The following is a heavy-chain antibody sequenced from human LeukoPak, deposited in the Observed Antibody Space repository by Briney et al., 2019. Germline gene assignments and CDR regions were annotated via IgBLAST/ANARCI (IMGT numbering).Heavy chain of an antibody. CDR2: IYYSSST. V-gene: IGHV4-59*08. CDR1: AGSISSYN. CDR3: ATRSNLGVPAYMFDYYYMDV. Sequence: WETLSFTSTVSAGSISSYNWSWIRNPPGKGLEWIGSIYYSSSTNYNPSLKSLVTISVDTSTTHYFLKLSPVTAADTALYYCATRSNLGVPAYMFDYYYMDVWGKGTTVAVSS. D-gene: IGHD2-2*01. J-gene: IGHJ6*03.